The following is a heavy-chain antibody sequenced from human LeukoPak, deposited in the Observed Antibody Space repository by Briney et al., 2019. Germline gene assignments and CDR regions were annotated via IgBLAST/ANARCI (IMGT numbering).Heavy chain of an antibody. V-gene: IGHV1-2*02. Sequence: GASVKVSCKASGYTFTAYYLHWVRQAPGQGLEWMGWINPNSGGTNYAQKFQGRVTMTRDTSINTAYMELSRLRSDDTAIYYCATEEAARGVYWGQGTLVTVSA. J-gene: IGHJ4*02. D-gene: IGHD6-6*01. CDR3: ATEEAARGVY. CDR1: GYTFTAYY. CDR2: INPNSGGT.